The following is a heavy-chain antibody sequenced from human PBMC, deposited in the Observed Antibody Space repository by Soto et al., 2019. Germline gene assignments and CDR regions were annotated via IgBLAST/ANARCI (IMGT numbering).Heavy chain of an antibody. CDR3: AREYRERRFLEWLLVFDY. J-gene: IGHJ4*02. CDR2: IKQDGSEK. D-gene: IGHD3-3*01. CDR1: GFTFSSYW. Sequence: VQLVESGGGVVQPGGSLRLSCAASGFTFSSYWMSWVRQAPGKGLEWVANIKQDGSEKYYVDSVKGRFTISRDNAKNSLYLQMNSLRAEDTAVYYCAREYRERRFLEWLLVFDYWGQGTLVTVSS. V-gene: IGHV3-7*01.